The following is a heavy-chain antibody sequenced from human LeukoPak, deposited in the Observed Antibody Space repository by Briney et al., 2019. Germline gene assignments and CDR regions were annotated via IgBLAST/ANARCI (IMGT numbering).Heavy chain of an antibody. CDR2: IIPNSGDT. J-gene: IGHJ4*02. D-gene: IGHD6-13*01. V-gene: IGHV1-2*02. CDR3: ARASYSSSWSPLAY. Sequence: ASVKVSCKASGYTFTGYYVHWVRQAPGQGLEWMGWIIPNSGDTNYAQNFQGRVTMTRDTSISTAYMELRRLRSDDTAVYYCARASYSSSWSPLAYWGQGTLVTVSS. CDR1: GYTFTGYY.